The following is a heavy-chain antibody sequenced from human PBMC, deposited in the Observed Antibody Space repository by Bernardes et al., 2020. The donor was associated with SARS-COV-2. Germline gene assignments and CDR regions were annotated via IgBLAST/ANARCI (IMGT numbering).Heavy chain of an antibody. D-gene: IGHD5-18*01. CDR3: ATVVGYSYGGGWFDP. Sequence: VKVSCKAPGYSFTSYGISWVRQAPGQGLEWMGWISADKGNTNYAQNLRGRVTMTTDTSTNTAYMELRSLRSDDTAVYYCATVVGYSYGGGWFDPWGQGTLVTVSS. V-gene: IGHV1-18*01. J-gene: IGHJ5*02. CDR1: GYSFTSYG. CDR2: ISADKGNT.